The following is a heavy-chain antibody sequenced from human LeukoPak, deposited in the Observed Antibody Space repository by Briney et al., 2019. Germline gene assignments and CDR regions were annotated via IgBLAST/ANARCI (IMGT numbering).Heavy chain of an antibody. V-gene: IGHV3-30*02. D-gene: IGHD3-9*01. CDR2: IRYDGSNK. J-gene: IGHJ4*02. CDR1: GFTFSSYG. CDR3: AKDSGRYFDWTYFDY. Sequence: GGSLRLSCAASGFTFSSYGMHWVRQAPGKGLEWVAFIRYDGSNKYYAGSVKGRFTISRDNSKNTLYLQMNSLRAEDTAVYYCAKDSGRYFDWTYFDYWGQGTLVTVSS.